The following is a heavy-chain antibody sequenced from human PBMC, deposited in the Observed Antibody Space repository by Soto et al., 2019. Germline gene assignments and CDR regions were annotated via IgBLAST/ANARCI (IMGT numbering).Heavy chain of an antibody. D-gene: IGHD6-19*01. J-gene: IGHJ3*02. V-gene: IGHV3-74*01. CDR3: TRGGAVAAVDI. CDR1: GFSFNNYY. Sequence: EVQLVESGGGLVQPGESLRLSCAASGFSFNNYYMHWVRQAPGTGLVWVSRINGEGTITSYADSVKGRVTISRDNAKNTLYLQMNSLRAEDAAVYYCTRGGAVAAVDIWGQGTMVTVSS. CDR2: INGEGTIT.